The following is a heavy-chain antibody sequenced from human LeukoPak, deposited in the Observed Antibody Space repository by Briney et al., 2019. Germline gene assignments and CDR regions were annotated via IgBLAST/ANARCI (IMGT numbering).Heavy chain of an antibody. CDR2: IRYDGSNK. CDR1: GFTFSSYG. D-gene: IGHD5-18*01. V-gene: IGHV3-30*02. CDR3: ARDLRIRPGAFDY. J-gene: IGHJ4*02. Sequence: GGSLRLSCAASGFTFSSYGMHWVRQAPGKGLEWVAFIRYDGSNKYYADSVKGRFTISRDNSKNTLYLQMNSLRAEDTAVYYCARDLRIRPGAFDYWGQGTLVTVSS.